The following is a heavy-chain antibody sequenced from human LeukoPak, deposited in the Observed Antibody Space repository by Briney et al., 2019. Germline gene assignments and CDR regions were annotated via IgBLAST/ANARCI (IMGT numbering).Heavy chain of an antibody. CDR3: AKGVRYFGWLDY. CDR2: ISGSGGST. J-gene: IGHJ4*02. CDR1: GFTFSSYG. D-gene: IGHD3-9*01. V-gene: IGHV3-23*01. Sequence: GGSLRLSCAASGFTFSSYGMTWVRQAPGKGLEWVSGISGSGGSTKHADSVKGRFTISRDNSKNSVYLQMNSLRAEDTAVYYCAKGVRYFGWLDYWGQGTLATVSS.